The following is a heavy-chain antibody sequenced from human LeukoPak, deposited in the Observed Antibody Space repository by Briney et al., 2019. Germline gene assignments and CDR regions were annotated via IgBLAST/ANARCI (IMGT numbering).Heavy chain of an antibody. CDR2: ISYDGSDR. V-gene: IGHV3-30-3*01. Sequence: SYAMHWVRQAPGKGLEWVAVISYDGSDRQYADSVKGRFTISRDNSKNTLYLQMNSLRAEDRSVYYCARDMSTAMVYDAFDIWGQGTIVIVSS. CDR1: SYA. CDR3: ARDMSTAMVYDAFDI. D-gene: IGHD5-18*01. J-gene: IGHJ3*02.